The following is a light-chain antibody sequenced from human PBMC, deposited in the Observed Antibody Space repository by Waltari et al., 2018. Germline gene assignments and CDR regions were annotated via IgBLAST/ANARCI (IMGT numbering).Light chain of an antibody. J-gene: IGKJ2*01. CDR1: QSVSSSY. Sequence: EIVLTQSPGTLSLSPGERATLSCRASQSVSSSYLAWYQQKPGQAPRLLIYGASRRATGIPDRFSGGGSGTDFTLTISRLEPEDFAVYYCQQYGSSPQYTFGQGTKLEIK. CDR3: QQYGSSPQYT. CDR2: GAS. V-gene: IGKV3-20*01.